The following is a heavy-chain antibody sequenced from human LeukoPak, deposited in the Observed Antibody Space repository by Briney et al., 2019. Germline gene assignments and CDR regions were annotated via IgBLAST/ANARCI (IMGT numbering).Heavy chain of an antibody. J-gene: IGHJ6*03. CDR1: GGTFSSYA. D-gene: IGHD6-13*01. V-gene: IGHV1-69*06. CDR2: IIPMFGTA. CDR3: ARVVGLTGYSSTWYSGYYYYMDV. Sequence: SVKVSCKASGGTFSSYAISWVRQAPGQGLEWMGGIIPMFGTANYAQKFQDRVTITADKSTSTAYMELSSLRSEDTAVYYCARVVGLTGYSSTWYSGYYYYMDVWGKGTTVTVSS.